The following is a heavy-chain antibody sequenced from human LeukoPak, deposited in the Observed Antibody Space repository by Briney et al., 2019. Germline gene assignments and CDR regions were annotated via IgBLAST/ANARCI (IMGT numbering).Heavy chain of an antibody. D-gene: IGHD6-19*01. CDR3: ARDFKVAGFDP. CDR2: INSSGST. V-gene: IGHV4-4*07. J-gene: IGHJ5*02. Sequence: SETLSLTCTISGGSISSFYWSWFRQPAGKGLQWIGRINSSGSTNYNPSLKSRVTMAVDTSKDQFSLRLSSVTAADTTVYYCARDFKVAGFDPWGQGTLVTVSS. CDR1: GGSISSFY.